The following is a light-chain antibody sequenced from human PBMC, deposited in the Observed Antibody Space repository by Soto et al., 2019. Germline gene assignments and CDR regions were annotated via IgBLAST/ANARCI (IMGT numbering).Light chain of an antibody. CDR3: QQYNYWPS. Sequence: EIVMTQSPDTLSVSPGETATLSCRASESVNGNLALYQQKPGQAPRLLIHRASTRANGVTARFSGSGSGTEYTLTINSLQSEDFAVYYCQQYNYWPSFGQGTKVDIK. V-gene: IGKV3-15*01. CDR1: ESVNGN. J-gene: IGKJ1*01. CDR2: RAS.